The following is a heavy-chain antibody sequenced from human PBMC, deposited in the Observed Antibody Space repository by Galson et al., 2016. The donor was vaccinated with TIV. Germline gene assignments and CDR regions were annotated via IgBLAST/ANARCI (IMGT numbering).Heavy chain of an antibody. CDR3: ARVATFVDAFDL. CDR1: GFTFGDYY. J-gene: IGHJ3*01. V-gene: IGHV3-11*06. Sequence: SLRLSCAASGFTFGDYYMTWIRQAPGQGLEWVASISSTGDYTYYAGSVKGRFTISRDSAKNSLYVQMDSLRAEDSAVYFCARVATFVDAFDLWGQGTVVTVS. D-gene: IGHD5-12*01. CDR2: ISSTGDYT.